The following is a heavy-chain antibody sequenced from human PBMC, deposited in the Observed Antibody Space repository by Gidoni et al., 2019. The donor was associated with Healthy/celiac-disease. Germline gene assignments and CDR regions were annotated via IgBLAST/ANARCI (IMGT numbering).Heavy chain of an antibody. J-gene: IGHJ3*02. CDR1: CFTFSSYS. Sequence: EVQLVESGGGLVKPGGSLRLSCAASCFTFSSYSMNWVRQAPGKGLEWVSSISSSSSYIYYADSVKGRFTISRDNAKNSLYLQMNSLRAEDTAVYYCARSDGSYYDAFDIWGQGTMVTVSS. CDR3: ARSDGSYYDAFDI. V-gene: IGHV3-21*01. CDR2: ISSSSSYI. D-gene: IGHD1-26*01.